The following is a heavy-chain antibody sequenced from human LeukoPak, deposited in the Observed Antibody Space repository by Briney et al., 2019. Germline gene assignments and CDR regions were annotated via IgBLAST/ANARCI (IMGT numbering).Heavy chain of an antibody. CDR3: AKGQQVGDN. CDR1: GFTFRNYG. J-gene: IGHJ4*02. Sequence: GGSLRLSCAASGFTFRNYGMSWVRQAPGKGLEWVSSTSGSGGSTYYADSVKGRFTISRDNSKNTVYLQMNSLRAEDTAVYYCAKGQQVGDNWGQGTLVTVSS. V-gene: IGHV3-23*01. CDR2: TSGSGGST.